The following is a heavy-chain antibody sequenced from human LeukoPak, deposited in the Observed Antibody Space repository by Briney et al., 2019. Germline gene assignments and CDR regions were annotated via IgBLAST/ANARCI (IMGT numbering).Heavy chain of an antibody. J-gene: IGHJ1*01. D-gene: IGHD6-19*01. CDR2: ISGSGGST. CDR1: GFTFSSYA. Sequence: PGGSLRLSCAASGFTFSSYAMNWVRQAPGKGLEWVSVISGSGGSTDYADSVKGRVTISRDKSKNTVYMKMNSLRAEDTAVYYCAKSKWLVRGYFQNSGQGTLVTVSP. CDR3: AKSKWLVRGYFQN. V-gene: IGHV3-23*01.